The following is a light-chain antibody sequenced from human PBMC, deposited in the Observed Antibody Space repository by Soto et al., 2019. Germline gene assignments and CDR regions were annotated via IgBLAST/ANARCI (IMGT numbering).Light chain of an antibody. V-gene: IGKV3-20*01. J-gene: IGKJ4*01. CDR3: RQYGRSLT. Sequence: EIVLTQSPGTLSLSPGDSATLSCRASQSVSSMYLAWYQQKPGQAPRLLIYGASSRATGIPDRFSGGGSGTDFTLTNRGLEPEDFAVYYCRQYGRSLTFGGGTKVEI. CDR2: GAS. CDR1: QSVSSMY.